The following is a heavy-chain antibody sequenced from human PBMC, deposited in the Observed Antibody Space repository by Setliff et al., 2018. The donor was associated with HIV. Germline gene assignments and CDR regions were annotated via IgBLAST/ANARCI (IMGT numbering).Heavy chain of an antibody. CDR1: GDSISSYY. J-gene: IGHJ6*03. Sequence: SETLSLTCNVSGDSISSYYWSWIRQPPGKGLEWIGYIYYSGSSIYNPSLKGRVTISVDTSKKQFSLKLSSVTAADTAVYYCARRGGYSYGYMDVWGKGTTVTVSS. CDR3: ARRGGYSYGYMDV. D-gene: IGHD5-18*01. V-gene: IGHV4-59*12. CDR2: IYYSGSS.